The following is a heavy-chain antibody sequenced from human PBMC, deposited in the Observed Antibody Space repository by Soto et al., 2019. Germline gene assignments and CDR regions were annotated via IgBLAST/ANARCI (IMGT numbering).Heavy chain of an antibody. CDR1: GGPFSSYA. CDR2: ILPIFGTA. D-gene: IGHD3-22*01. V-gene: IGHV1-69*01. J-gene: IGHJ3*01. Sequence: QVQLVQSGAEVKKPGSSVKVSCKASGGPFSSYAISWVRQAPGQGLEWMGGILPIFGTANYAQKFQGSVTITADESTSTAYMGLSSLRSEDTAVYYCARVVWDYDANDAFELWGQGTMVTVSS. CDR3: ARVVWDYDANDAFEL.